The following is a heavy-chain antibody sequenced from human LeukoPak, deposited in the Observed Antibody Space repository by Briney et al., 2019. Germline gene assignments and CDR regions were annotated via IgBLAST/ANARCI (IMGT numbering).Heavy chain of an antibody. CDR3: ARLTVRGYYDSSGYPSDAFDI. D-gene: IGHD3-22*01. CDR1: GYSFTSYW. J-gene: IGHJ3*02. CDR2: IYPGDSDT. Sequence: ESLKISCKGSGYSFTSYWIGWVRQMPGKGLEWMGIIYPGDSDTRYSPSFQGQVTISADKSISTAYLQWSSLKASDTAMYYCARLTVRGYYDSSGYPSDAFDIWGQGTMVTVSS. V-gene: IGHV5-51*01.